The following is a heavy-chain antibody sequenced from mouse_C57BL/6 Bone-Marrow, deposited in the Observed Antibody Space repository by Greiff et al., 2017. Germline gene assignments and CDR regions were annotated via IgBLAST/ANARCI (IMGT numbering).Heavy chain of an antibody. V-gene: IGHV1-74*01. J-gene: IGHJ4*01. CDR3: AIRYYYGSSYDYYAMDY. D-gene: IGHD1-1*01. Sequence: QVQLQQPGAELVKPGASVKVSCKASGYTFTSYWMHWVKQRPGQGLEWIGRIHPSDSATNYNQKFKGKATLTVDKSSSTAYMQLSSLTSEYSAVYYCAIRYYYGSSYDYYAMDYWGQGTSVPVAS. CDR2: IHPSDSAT. CDR1: GYTFTSYW.